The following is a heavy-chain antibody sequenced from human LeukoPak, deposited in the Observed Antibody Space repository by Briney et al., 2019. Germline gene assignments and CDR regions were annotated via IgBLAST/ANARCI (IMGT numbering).Heavy chain of an antibody. J-gene: IGHJ4*02. CDR1: GFTFDNYA. V-gene: IGHV3-53*01. Sequence: GGSLRLSCAASGFTFDNYAMSWVRQAPGKGLEWVSVIYSGGPTYYADSVKGRFTISRDNSKNTLFLQMNSLRAEDTAVYYCARGLRLVAQIDYWGQGTLVTVSS. CDR2: IYSGGPT. CDR3: ARGLRLVAQIDY. D-gene: IGHD6-6*01.